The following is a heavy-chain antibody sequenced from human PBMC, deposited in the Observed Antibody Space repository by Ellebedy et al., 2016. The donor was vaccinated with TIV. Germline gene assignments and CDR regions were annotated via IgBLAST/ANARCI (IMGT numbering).Heavy chain of an antibody. CDR2: IYSGGST. CDR1: GFTVSSNY. V-gene: IGHV3-53*01. J-gene: IGHJ6*02. Sequence: GGSLRLSXAASGFTVSSNYMSWVRQAPGKGLEWVSVIYSGGSTYYADSVKGRFTISRDNSKNTLYLQMNSLRAEDTAVYYCARDRGYSGYDPTLGRFYYYYGMDVWGQGTTVTVSS. D-gene: IGHD5-12*01. CDR3: ARDRGYSGYDPTLGRFYYYYGMDV.